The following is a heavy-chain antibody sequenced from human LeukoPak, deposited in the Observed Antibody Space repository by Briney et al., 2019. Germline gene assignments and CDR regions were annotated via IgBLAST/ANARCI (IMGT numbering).Heavy chain of an antibody. J-gene: IGHJ3*02. CDR2: ISSSSSTI. D-gene: IGHD5-12*01. Sequence: PGGSLRLSCAASGFTFSSYNMNWVRQAPGKGLEWVSYISSSSSTIYYADSVKGRFTISRDNAKNSLYLQMNSLRGEDTAVYYCTRDSGYNAFDIWGQGTMVTVSS. CDR1: GFTFSSYN. CDR3: TRDSGYNAFDI. V-gene: IGHV3-48*04.